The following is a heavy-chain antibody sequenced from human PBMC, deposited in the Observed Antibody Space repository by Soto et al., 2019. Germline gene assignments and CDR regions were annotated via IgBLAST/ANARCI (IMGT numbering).Heavy chain of an antibody. J-gene: IGHJ2*01. CDR1: GGSISSSSYY. V-gene: IGHV4-39*01. CDR3: GRLSRPYWCLDL. D-gene: IGHD6-6*01. Sequence: QLQMQESGPGLVGPSETLSLTCTVSGGSISSSSYYWGWVRQPPGKGLEWIGSFYYSGSTYYNLSLGSRVAISVDTSKNQISLKLRSVTAADTAMYYCGRLSRPYWCLDLWGRGTLVTVSS. CDR2: FYYSGST.